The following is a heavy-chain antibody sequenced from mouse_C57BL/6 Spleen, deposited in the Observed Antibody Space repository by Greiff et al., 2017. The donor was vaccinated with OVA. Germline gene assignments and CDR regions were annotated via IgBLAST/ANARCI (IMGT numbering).Heavy chain of an antibody. J-gene: IGHJ2*01. CDR2: IWGDGST. CDR1: VFSFTRSG. D-gene: IGHD3-2*02. V-gene: IGHV2-3*01. Sequence: VQLKESGPGLVAPSQSLSITCTFSVFSFTRSGVSWVRQPPGKGLEWLGVIWGDGSTNYHSALISRLSICKDNSKSQVFLKLNSLQTDDTATYYCAKDSSGYPYFDYWGQGTTLTVSS. CDR3: AKDSSGYPYFDY.